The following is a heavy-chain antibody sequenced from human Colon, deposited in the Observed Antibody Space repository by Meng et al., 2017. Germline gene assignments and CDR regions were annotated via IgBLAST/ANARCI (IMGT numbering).Heavy chain of an antibody. CDR2: FVNNVDT. D-gene: IGHD3-10*01. Sequence: VRLLLCGAEVKKPGASVRVSCEASGYTFASYGISWLRQAPGQGLEWMGWFVNNVDTYSAQKFQGRVIMTTDTHTSTAFMELRSLRSDDTAVYYCARGTPGRSYSDYWGQGTLVTVSS. J-gene: IGHJ4*02. CDR3: ARGTPGRSYSDY. V-gene: IGHV1-18*01. CDR1: GYTFASYG.